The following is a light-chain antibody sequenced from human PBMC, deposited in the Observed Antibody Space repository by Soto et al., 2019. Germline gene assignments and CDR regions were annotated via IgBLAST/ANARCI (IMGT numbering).Light chain of an antibody. V-gene: IGKV1-8*01. Sequence: AIRMTQSPSSFSASTGDRVSITCRATQDIGTYLAWYQQIPGKAPKLLIYDASTLQTGVPSRFSASGSGTDFTLTISSLQPEDFATYYCQQDLRPPLTFGPGTKVDIK. CDR3: QQDLRPPLT. J-gene: IGKJ3*01. CDR2: DAS. CDR1: QDIGTY.